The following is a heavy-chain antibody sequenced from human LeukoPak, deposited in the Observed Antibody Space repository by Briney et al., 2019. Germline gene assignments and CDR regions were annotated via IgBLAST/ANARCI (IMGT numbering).Heavy chain of an antibody. V-gene: IGHV3-74*01. CDR2: INTDGSTT. CDR1: GFSLSDYW. J-gene: IGHJ4*02. CDR3: ARFLVGATIGYFDY. D-gene: IGHD1-26*01. Sequence: GGSLRLSCVVSGFSLSDYWMYWVRQPPGKGLEGVSRINTDGSTTNHADSVKGRFTISRDNAKNTLFLQMNSLRAEDTAVYYCARFLVGATIGYFDYWGQGTLVTVSS.